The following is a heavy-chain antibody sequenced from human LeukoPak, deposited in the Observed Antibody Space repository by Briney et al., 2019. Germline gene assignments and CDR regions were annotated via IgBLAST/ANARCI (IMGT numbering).Heavy chain of an antibody. D-gene: IGHD5-24*01. Sequence: GSLRLSCAASGLTFSNYAMRWVRQAPGQGLEWVSTISGGGSITYSADSVKGRFTISRDNSKNTLYLQMNSLRAEDTAVYYCARDLDDYNALPPFFQHWGQGTLVTVSS. CDR1: GLTFSNYA. J-gene: IGHJ1*01. CDR2: ISGGGSIT. V-gene: IGHV3-23*01. CDR3: ARDLDDYNALPPFFQH.